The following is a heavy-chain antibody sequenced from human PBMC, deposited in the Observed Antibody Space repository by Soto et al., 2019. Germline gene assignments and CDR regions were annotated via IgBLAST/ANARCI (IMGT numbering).Heavy chain of an antibody. CDR2: IYPGDTDT. Sequence: GESLKISCKASGYTFTDYWVAWVRQRTGKGLEWMGIIYPGDTDTRYSPSFRGQVTISTDNSINTAYLQLNSLQASDTAMYYCVRHITTLINFVHGDYWGQGTLVTVSS. D-gene: IGHD2-8*01. CDR1: GYTFTDYW. CDR3: VRHITTLINFVHGDY. J-gene: IGHJ4*02. V-gene: IGHV5-51*01.